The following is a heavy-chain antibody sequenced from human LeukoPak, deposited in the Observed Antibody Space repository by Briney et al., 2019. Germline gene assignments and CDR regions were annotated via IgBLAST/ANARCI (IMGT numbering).Heavy chain of an antibody. V-gene: IGHV1-69*04. Sequence: SVKVSCKASGGTFSSYAISWVRQAPGQGLEWMGRIIPILGIANYAQEFQGRVTITADKSTSTVYMELSSLRSEDTAVYYCARDQPMVRALDYWGQGTLVTVSS. J-gene: IGHJ4*02. D-gene: IGHD3-10*01. CDR3: ARDQPMVRALDY. CDR2: IIPILGIA. CDR1: GGTFSSYA.